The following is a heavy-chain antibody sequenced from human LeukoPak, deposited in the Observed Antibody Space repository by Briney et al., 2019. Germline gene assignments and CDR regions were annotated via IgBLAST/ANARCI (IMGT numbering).Heavy chain of an antibody. CDR1: RVTFSNYA. CDR2: IGGGGGDI. CDR3: AIKLPGSFPFDQ. V-gene: IGHV3-23*01. Sequence: GGSLRLSCAASRVTFSNYAMAWVRQAPGKGLEWVSSIGGGGGDISYADSVKGRFTISRDNSKNTLYLQMNSLRAEDTAVYYCAIKLPGSFPFDQWGQGTLVTVSS. J-gene: IGHJ4*02. D-gene: IGHD1-7*01.